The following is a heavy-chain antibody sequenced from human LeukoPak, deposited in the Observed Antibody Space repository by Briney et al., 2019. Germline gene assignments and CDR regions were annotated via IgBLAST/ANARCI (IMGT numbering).Heavy chain of an antibody. Sequence: PGGSLRLSCAASGFTFTNHWMHWVRQAPGKGLVWVSRIRPDGRETNHADSVKGRFTISRDNAKNTLYLQMNSLRAEDTAVYYCARGRHDSSGYYYVGYMDVWGKGTTVTVSS. J-gene: IGHJ6*03. CDR1: GFTFTNHW. D-gene: IGHD3-22*01. CDR2: IRPDGRET. V-gene: IGHV3-74*01. CDR3: ARGRHDSSGYYYVGYMDV.